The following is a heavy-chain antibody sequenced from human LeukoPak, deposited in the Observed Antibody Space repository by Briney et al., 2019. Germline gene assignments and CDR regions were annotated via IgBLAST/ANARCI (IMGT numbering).Heavy chain of an antibody. J-gene: IGHJ6*02. Sequence: VKVSCKASGGTFSSYAISWVRQAPGQGLEGMGRIIPILGIANYAQKFQGRVTITADKSTNTAYMELSSLRSDDTAVYYCARGGQQWLSTNSYYYGMDVWGQGTTVTVSS. CDR1: GGTFSSYA. CDR2: IIPILGIA. D-gene: IGHD6-19*01. V-gene: IGHV1-69*10. CDR3: ARGGQQWLSTNSYYYGMDV.